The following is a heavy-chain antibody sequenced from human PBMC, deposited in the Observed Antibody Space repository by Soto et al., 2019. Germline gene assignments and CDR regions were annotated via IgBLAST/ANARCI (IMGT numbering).Heavy chain of an antibody. J-gene: IGHJ3*02. V-gene: IGHV3-23*01. CDR2: ISGSGGTT. CDR1: GFTFSSYA. Sequence: EVQLLESGGGLVQPGGSLRLSSAASGFTFSSYAMSWVRQAPGKGLEWVSAISGSGGTTYYADSVKGRFTFSRDNSKNTLYLQMNSLRAEDTAVYYCAKTANGRFSAFDIWGQGTMVTVSS. D-gene: IGHD3-10*01. CDR3: AKTANGRFSAFDI.